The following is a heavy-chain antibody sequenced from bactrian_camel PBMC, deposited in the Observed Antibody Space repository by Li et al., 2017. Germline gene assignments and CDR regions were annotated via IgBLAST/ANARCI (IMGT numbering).Heavy chain of an antibody. Sequence: DVQLVESGGGLVQPGGSLKLSCAASGFTFSRYAMFWVRQPPGKGLEWVAAINAGGRYTYYSDSVKGRFTISRDNAKNTVYLLMNSLKPEDTAVYYCVKPNPDARGGFDHWGQGTQVTVS. D-gene: IGHD1*01. CDR2: INAGGRYT. CDR1: GFTFSRYA. J-gene: IGHJ4*01. CDR3: VKPNPDARGGFDH. V-gene: IGHV3S40*01.